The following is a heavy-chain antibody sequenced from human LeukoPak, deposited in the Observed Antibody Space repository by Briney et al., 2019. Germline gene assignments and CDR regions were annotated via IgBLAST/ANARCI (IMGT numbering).Heavy chain of an antibody. CDR2: INTSGSS. CDR1: GGSISNAY. Sequence: PSATLSLTCTVSGGSISNAYWSWIRQPAGKGLEWIGRINTSGSSNYNPSLKSRVTMSVDTSKNQFSLKLSSVTAADTAVYHCARGGDCSGGSCYSWVDYWGQGTLVTVSS. D-gene: IGHD2-15*01. V-gene: IGHV4-4*07. J-gene: IGHJ4*02. CDR3: ARGGDCSGGSCYSWVDY.